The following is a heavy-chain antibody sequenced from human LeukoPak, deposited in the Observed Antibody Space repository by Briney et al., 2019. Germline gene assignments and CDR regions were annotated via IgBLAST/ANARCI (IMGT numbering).Heavy chain of an antibody. CDR1: GYTFTGYY. D-gene: IGHD6-19*01. V-gene: IGHV1-2*02. J-gene: IGHJ6*03. CDR3: ARNERYSSGWYPSGYYYMDV. CDR2: INPNSGGT. Sequence: ASVKVSCKASGYTFTGYYMHWVRQAPGQGLEWMGWINPNSGGTNYAQKFQGRVTMTRDTSIRTAYMELSRLRSDATAVYYCARNERYSSGWYPSGYYYMDVWGKGTTVTVSS.